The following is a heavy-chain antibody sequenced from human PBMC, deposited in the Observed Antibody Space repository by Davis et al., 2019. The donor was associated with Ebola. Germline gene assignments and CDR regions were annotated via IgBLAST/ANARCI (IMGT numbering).Heavy chain of an antibody. D-gene: IGHD3-22*01. CDR3: AKVDSSGYLSYYYYYYMDV. J-gene: IGHJ6*03. CDR2: ISYDGSNK. CDR1: GFTFSSYG. Sequence: GESLKISCAASGFTFSSYGMHWVRQAPGKGLEWVAVISYDGSNKYYADSVKGRFTISRDNSKNTLYLQMNSLRAEDTAVYYCAKVDSSGYLSYYYYYYMDVWGKGTTVTVSS. V-gene: IGHV3-30*18.